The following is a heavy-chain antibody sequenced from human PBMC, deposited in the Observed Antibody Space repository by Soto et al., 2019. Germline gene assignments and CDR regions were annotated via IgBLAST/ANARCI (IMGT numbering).Heavy chain of an antibody. V-gene: IGHV4-59*01. Sequence: LTCNVSGGSIENYYWSWIRQAPGKGLEWIGYVYHNGRTSYNPSLKSRVSISVDRSKNQFSLNLSSVTAADTAVYYCAREDRISARGAIWFHPWGQGTLVTVSS. CDR3: AREDRISARGAIWFHP. CDR2: VYHNGRT. D-gene: IGHD6-6*01. J-gene: IGHJ5*02. CDR1: GGSIENYY.